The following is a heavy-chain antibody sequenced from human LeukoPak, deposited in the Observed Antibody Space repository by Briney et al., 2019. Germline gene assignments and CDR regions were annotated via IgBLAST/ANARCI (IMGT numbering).Heavy chain of an antibody. CDR1: GFTVSSNY. Sequence: GGSLRLSCAASGFTVSSNYMSWVRQAPGKGLEWVANIKEDGSEKHYVDSVKGRFTISRDNAGNSLDLHMNSLRAEDTAVYYCARGPRSGTKYSWFDPWGQGTLVTVSS. D-gene: IGHD3-10*01. CDR2: IKEDGSEK. V-gene: IGHV3-7*01. J-gene: IGHJ5*02. CDR3: ARGPRSGTKYSWFDP.